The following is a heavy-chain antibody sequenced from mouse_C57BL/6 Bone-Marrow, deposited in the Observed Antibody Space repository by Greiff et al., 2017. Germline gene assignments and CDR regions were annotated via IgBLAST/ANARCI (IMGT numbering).Heavy chain of an antibody. V-gene: IGHV1-69*01. D-gene: IGHD2-2*01. CDR1: GYTFTSYW. J-gene: IGHJ1*03. CDR2: IDPSDSYT. CDR3: ARNLYYGYDGYFDV. Sequence: VQLKQSGAELVMPGASVKLSCKASGYTFTSYWMHWVKQRPGQGLEWIGEIDPSDSYTNYNQKFKGKSTLTVDKSSSTAYMQLSSLTSEDSAVYYCARNLYYGYDGYFDVWGTGTTVTVSS.